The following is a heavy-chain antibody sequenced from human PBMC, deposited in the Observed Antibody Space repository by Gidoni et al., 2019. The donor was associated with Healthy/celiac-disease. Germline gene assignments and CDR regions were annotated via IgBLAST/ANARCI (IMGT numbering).Heavy chain of an antibody. CDR2: IWYDGSNK. J-gene: IGHJ5*02. CDR1: GFTFSSYG. V-gene: IGHV3-33*01. Sequence: QVQLVESGGGVVQPGRYLRLSCAASGFTFSSYGMHWVRQAPGKGLEWVAVIWYDGSNKYYADSVKGRFTISRDNSKNTRYLQMNSLRAEDTAVYYCARDLGSGTKYWFDPWGQGTLVTVSS. D-gene: IGHD3-10*01. CDR3: ARDLGSGTKYWFDP.